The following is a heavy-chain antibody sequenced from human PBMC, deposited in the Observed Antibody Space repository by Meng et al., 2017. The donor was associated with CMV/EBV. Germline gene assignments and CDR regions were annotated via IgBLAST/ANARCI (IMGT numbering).Heavy chain of an antibody. D-gene: IGHD6-13*01. CDR1: GGSISSYY. J-gene: IGHJ4*02. CDR3: ARDLRVDSSSYYYSDY. Sequence: SETLSLTCTVSGGSISSYYWSWIRQPPGKGLEWIGYIYYSGSTNYNPSLKSRVTISVDTSKNQFSLKLSSVTAADTAVYYCARDLRVDSSSYYYSDYWGQGTLVTVSS. V-gene: IGHV4-59*01. CDR2: IYYSGST.